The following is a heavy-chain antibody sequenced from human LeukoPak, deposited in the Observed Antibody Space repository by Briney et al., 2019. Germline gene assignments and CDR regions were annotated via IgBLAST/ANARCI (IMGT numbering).Heavy chain of an antibody. CDR1: GFTFSSYA. J-gene: IGHJ4*02. Sequence: GGSLRLSCAASGFTFSSYAMSWVRQAPGKGLEWVSAISGSGGSTYYADSVKGRFTISRDNSKSTLYLQMNSLRAEDTAVYYCAKDLRLRGVESWGQGTLVTVSS. CDR3: AKDLRLRGVES. D-gene: IGHD3-10*01. CDR2: ISGSGGST. V-gene: IGHV3-23*01.